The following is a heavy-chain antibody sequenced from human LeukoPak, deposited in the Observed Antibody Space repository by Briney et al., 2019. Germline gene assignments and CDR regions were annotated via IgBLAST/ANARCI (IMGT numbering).Heavy chain of an antibody. CDR3: ASNLGDYGSGSYKGAFDI. Sequence: TSETLSLTCTVSGGSISSYYWSWIRQPPGKGLEWIGYIYYSGSTNYNPSLKSRVTISVDTSKNQFSLKLSSVTAADTAVYYCASNLGDYGSGSYKGAFDIRGQGTMVTVYS. CDR2: IYYSGST. D-gene: IGHD3-10*01. J-gene: IGHJ3*02. CDR1: GGSISSYY. V-gene: IGHV4-59*01.